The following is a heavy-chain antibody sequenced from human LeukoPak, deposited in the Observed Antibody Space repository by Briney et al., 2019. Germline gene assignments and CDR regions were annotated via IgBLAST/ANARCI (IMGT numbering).Heavy chain of an antibody. CDR2: ISHDGRNK. CDR1: GLTFRSHG. D-gene: IGHD2-2*01. CDR3: ATQSFYCTSTSCSRLRDY. Sequence: GGSLRLSCAASGLTFRSHGMHWVRQAPGKGLEWVAVISHDGRNKDYGDSVKGRFTISRDNSNNTLYLQMSSLRPEDSAMYFRATQSFYCTSTSCSRLRDYWGQGTLVAVSS. J-gene: IGHJ4*02. V-gene: IGHV3-30*03.